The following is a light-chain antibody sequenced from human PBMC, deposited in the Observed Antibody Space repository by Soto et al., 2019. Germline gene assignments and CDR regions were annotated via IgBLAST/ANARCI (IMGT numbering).Light chain of an antibody. CDR1: HSVSSY. Sequence: ERVMTQSPATLSVSPGERSTLSCRASHSVSSYLAWYQQKPGQAPRLLIYDASTRATGIPVRFSGSGSGTEFTLTISSLQSEDFGVYYCQQNKDWPGTFGQGTKVDIK. CDR3: QQNKDWPGT. CDR2: DAS. J-gene: IGKJ1*01. V-gene: IGKV3-15*01.